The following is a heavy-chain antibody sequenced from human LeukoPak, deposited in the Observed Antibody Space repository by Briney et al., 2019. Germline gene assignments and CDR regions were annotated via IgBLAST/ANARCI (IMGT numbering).Heavy chain of an antibody. J-gene: IGHJ4*02. Sequence: GGSLRLSCAASGFTFSSYTMNWVRQAPGKGLEWVSYISSSSGYIYYADSVKGRFTISRDNTKNSVYLQMNGLRAEDTAVYYCARDGYCNSITCFDYWGQGTLVTVSS. CDR2: ISSSSGYI. V-gene: IGHV3-21*01. CDR1: GFTFSSYT. D-gene: IGHD2-2*03. CDR3: ARDGYCNSITCFDY.